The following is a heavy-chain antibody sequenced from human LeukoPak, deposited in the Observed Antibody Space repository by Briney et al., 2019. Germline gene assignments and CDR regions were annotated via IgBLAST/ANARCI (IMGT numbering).Heavy chain of an antibody. CDR1: GGSISSSSYY. J-gene: IGHJ4*02. D-gene: IGHD4-23*01. CDR2: IYYSGST. V-gene: IGHV4-39*01. Sequence: PSETLSLTCTVYGGSISSSSYYWGWIRQPPGKGLEWIGSIYYSGSTYYNPSLKSRVTISVDTSKNQFSLKLSSVTAADTAVYYCARHHYGGNSWGQGTLVTVSS. CDR3: ARHHYGGNS.